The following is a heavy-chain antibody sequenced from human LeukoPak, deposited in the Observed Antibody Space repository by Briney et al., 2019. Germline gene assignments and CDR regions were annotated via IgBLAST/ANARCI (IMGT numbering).Heavy chain of an antibody. CDR2: IYYSGST. J-gene: IGHJ5*02. V-gene: IGHV4-59*01. CDR3: ARDARAIAAAGQAWFDP. CDR1: GGSISSYY. Sequence: SETLSLTCTVSGGSISSYYWSWIRQPPGKGLEWIGYIYYSGSTNYNPSLKSRVTISVDTSKNQFSLKLSSVTAADTAVHYCARDARAIAAAGQAWFDPWGQGTLVTVSS. D-gene: IGHD6-13*01.